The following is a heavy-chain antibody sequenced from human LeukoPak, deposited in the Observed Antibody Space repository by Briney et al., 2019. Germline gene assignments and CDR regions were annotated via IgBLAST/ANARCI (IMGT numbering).Heavy chain of an antibody. V-gene: IGHV3-21*01. CDR3: ALSDYYDSSGYYPPNAFDI. D-gene: IGHD3-22*01. CDR1: GFTFSSYS. CDR2: ISSSSSYI. Sequence: GGSLRLSCAASGFTFSSYSMNWVRQAPGKGLEWVSSISSSSSYIYYADSVKGRFAISRDNAKNSLYLQMNSLRAEDTAVYYCALSDYYDSSGYYPPNAFDIWGQGTMVTVSS. J-gene: IGHJ3*02.